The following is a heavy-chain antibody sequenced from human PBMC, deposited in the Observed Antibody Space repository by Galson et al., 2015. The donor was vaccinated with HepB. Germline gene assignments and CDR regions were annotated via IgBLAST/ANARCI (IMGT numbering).Heavy chain of an antibody. CDR2: ISSGSSYI. CDR1: GFTLSSYG. V-gene: IGHV3-21*01. J-gene: IGHJ6*03. D-gene: IGHD3-10*01. Sequence: SLRLSCAASGFTLSSYGMNWVRQAPGKGLEWVSFISSGSSYIYYAESVKGRFTISRDNARKSVYLRMHSLRAEDTAVYYCTRRGPETGFYYYYMDVWGKGTTVTVSS. CDR3: TRRGPETGFYYYYMDV.